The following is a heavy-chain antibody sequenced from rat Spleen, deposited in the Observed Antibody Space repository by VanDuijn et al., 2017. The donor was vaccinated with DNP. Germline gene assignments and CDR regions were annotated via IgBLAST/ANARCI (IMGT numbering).Heavy chain of an antibody. CDR3: VTRGTGSDNWFAY. CDR1: GLNFSDYW. V-gene: IGHV4-2*01. J-gene: IGHJ3*01. D-gene: IGHD5-1*01. Sequence: EVKLVESGGVLVQPGRSLKLSCAVSGLNFSDYWMGWVRQAPGKGLEWIGEINKDSSTINYNPSLKDRFTISRDNAQNSLYLQMNNLGSEDTAIYYCVTRGTGSDNWFAYWGQGTLVTVSS. CDR2: INKDSSTI.